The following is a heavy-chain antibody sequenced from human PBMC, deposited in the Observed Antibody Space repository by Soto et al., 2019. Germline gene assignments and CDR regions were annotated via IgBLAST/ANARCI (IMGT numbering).Heavy chain of an antibody. D-gene: IGHD5-18*01. V-gene: IGHV3-48*03. CDR1: GFTFSSYE. CDR2: ISSSGSTI. J-gene: IGHJ4*02. CDR3: ARLWDSDYFDY. Sequence: EVQLVESGGGLVQPGGSLRLSCAASGFTFSSYEMNWVRQAPGKGLEWVSYISSSGSTIYYADSVKGRFTISRDNAKNSLYLQMNSLRAEDTAVYYCARLWDSDYFDYWGQGTPVTVSS.